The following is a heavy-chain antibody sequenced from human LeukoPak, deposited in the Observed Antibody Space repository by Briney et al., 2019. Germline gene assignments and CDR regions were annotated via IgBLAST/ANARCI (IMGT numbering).Heavy chain of an antibody. CDR3: AVRILGYCSGGNCYLDYYFDY. D-gene: IGHD2-15*01. CDR2: IYYTGNT. V-gene: IGHV4-39*07. CDR1: GASISDSSYY. J-gene: IGHJ4*02. Sequence: SETLSLTCTVSGASISDSSYYWGWIRQPPGKGLEWIGSIYYTGNTYYNPSLKSRVTISVDTSKNQFSLKLSSVTAADTTMYYCAVRILGYCSGGNCYLDYYFDYWGQGTLVTVS.